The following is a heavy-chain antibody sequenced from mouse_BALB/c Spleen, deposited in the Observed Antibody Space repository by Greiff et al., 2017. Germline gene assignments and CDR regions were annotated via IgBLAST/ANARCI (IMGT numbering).Heavy chain of an antibody. CDR3: ARNGLFYYFDY. CDR1: GFSLTSYG. J-gene: IGHJ2*01. V-gene: IGHV2-2*02. D-gene: IGHD3-1*01. CDR2: IWSGGST. Sequence: VMLVESGPGLVQPSQSLSITCTVSGFSLTSYGVHWVRQSPGKGLEWLGVIWSGGSTDYNAAFISRLSISKDNSKSQVFFKMNSLQANDTAIYYCARNGLFYYFDYWGQGTTLTVSS.